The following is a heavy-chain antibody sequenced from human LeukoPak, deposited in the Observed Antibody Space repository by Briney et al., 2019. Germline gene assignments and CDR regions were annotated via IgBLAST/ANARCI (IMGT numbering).Heavy chain of an antibody. Sequence: NPSETLSLTCTVSGGSISSGDYYWSWIRQPPGKGLEWIGYIYYSGSTYYNPSLRSRVTISVDTSKNQFSLKLSSVTAADTAVYYCARGAAATGDAFDIWGQGTMVTVSS. D-gene: IGHD6-25*01. J-gene: IGHJ3*02. V-gene: IGHV4-30-4*08. CDR3: ARGAAATGDAFDI. CDR2: IYYSGST. CDR1: GGSISSGDYY.